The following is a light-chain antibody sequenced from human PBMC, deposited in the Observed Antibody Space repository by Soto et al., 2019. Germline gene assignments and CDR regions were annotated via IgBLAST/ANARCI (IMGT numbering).Light chain of an antibody. J-gene: IGKJ4*01. V-gene: IGKV3-15*01. Sequence: EIVMTQSPVTLSVSPGERATLSCRASQSVSDRLAWYQQIPGQAPRLLIYGASTRATGITARFSGSGSGTEFTLTISSLQSEDGAVYYCQQYHNWLSFGGGTKVEIK. CDR2: GAS. CDR1: QSVSDR. CDR3: QQYHNWLS.